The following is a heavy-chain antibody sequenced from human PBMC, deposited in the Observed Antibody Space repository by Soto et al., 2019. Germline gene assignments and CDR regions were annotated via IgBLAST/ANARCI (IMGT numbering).Heavy chain of an antibody. D-gene: IGHD3-3*01. CDR2: IWYDGSNK. V-gene: IGHV3-33*01. CDR3: VRAYQVLRRDWYFDL. J-gene: IGHJ2*01. Sequence: QVQLVESGGGVVQPGRSLRLSCAASGFTFSSYGMHWVRQAPGKGLEWVAVIWYDGSNKYYADSVKGRFTISRDNSRHKLYLPMTSLRDADNAVYYCVRAYQVLRRDWYFDLWGRGTLVTGSS. CDR1: GFTFSSYG.